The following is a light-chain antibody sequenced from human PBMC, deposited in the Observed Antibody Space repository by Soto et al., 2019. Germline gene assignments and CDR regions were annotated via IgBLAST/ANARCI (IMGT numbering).Light chain of an antibody. CDR2: GNS. CDR1: SSNIGAGYD. J-gene: IGLJ2*01. Sequence: QSVLTQPPSVSGAPGQGVTISCPGTSSNIGAGYDVHGYQQLPGTPPKLLIYGNSNRPSGVPDRFSGSKSGTSASLPITGLQAEDEADYYCQSYDSSLSGVVFGGGTKLTVL. V-gene: IGLV1-40*01. CDR3: QSYDSSLSGVV.